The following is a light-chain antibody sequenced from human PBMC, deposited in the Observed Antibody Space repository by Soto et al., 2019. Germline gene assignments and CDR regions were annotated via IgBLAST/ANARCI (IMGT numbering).Light chain of an antibody. V-gene: IGKV3-15*01. CDR2: HAS. Sequence: EIVMTQSPATLSVSPGERATLSCRASQSVSSNLAWYQQKPGQAPRLLIYHASTRATGIPARFSGSGSGTEFTLTISRLEPEDFAVYYCQQYGSSPVTFGQGTKVEIK. CDR1: QSVSSN. CDR3: QQYGSSPVT. J-gene: IGKJ1*01.